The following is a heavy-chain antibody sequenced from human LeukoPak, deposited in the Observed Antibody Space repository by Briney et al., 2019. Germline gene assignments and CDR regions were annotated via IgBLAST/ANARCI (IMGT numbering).Heavy chain of an antibody. CDR1: GGSISSATYY. J-gene: IGHJ4*02. CDR2: IYYSGST. D-gene: IGHD6-13*01. Sequence: SQTLSLTCTVSGGSISSATYYWSWIRQPPGKGLEWIGYIYYSGSTNYNPSLKSRVTISVDTSKNQFSLKLSSVTAEDTALYYCAKDIRSGYSSSWYYFDYWGQGTLVTVSS. V-gene: IGHV4-61*01. CDR3: AKDIRSGYSSSWYYFDY.